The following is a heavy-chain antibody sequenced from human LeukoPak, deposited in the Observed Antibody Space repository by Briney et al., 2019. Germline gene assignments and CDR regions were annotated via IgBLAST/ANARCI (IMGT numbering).Heavy chain of an antibody. J-gene: IGHJ4*02. CDR2: IHHSGNT. CDR1: GGSISSSSYH. D-gene: IGHD2-15*01. CDR3: ARRWGYCSGGSYYIDY. Sequence: SETQSLTCTVSGGSISSSSYHWGWIRQPPGKGLEWIGSIHHSGNTYYNSPLKSRVTISVDTSKNQFSLKLSSVTAADTAVYHCARRWGYCSGGSYYIDYWGQGTLVTVSS. V-gene: IGHV4-39*01.